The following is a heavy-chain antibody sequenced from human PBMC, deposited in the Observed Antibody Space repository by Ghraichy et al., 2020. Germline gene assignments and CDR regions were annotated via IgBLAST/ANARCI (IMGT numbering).Heavy chain of an antibody. D-gene: IGHD2-2*01. CDR3: ARRGLVLVPN. V-gene: IGHV4-39*01. CDR1: GDSGSDTFSY. J-gene: IGHJ4*02. Sequence: SETLSLTCSVSGDSGSDTFSYWVWIRQPPGKGLEWVGSVYDGGGAYYSSSLKSRATISIDTSKSQFSLRLTYVTAADTAVYYCARRGLVLVPNWGQGTLVAVSS. CDR2: VYDGGGA.